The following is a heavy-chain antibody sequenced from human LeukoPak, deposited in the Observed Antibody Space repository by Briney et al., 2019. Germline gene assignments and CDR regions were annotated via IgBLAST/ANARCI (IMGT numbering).Heavy chain of an antibody. CDR2: IYYSGST. V-gene: IGHV4-30-4*08. CDR1: GGSISSGDYY. CDR3: ARGALYDFWSGYYIDY. D-gene: IGHD3-3*01. J-gene: IGHJ4*02. Sequence: SQTLSLTCTVSGGSISSGDYYWSWIRQPPGKGLEWIGYIYYSGSTYYNPSLKSRVTISVDTSKNQFSLKLSPVTAADTAVYYCARGALYDFWSGYYIDYWGQGTLVTVSS.